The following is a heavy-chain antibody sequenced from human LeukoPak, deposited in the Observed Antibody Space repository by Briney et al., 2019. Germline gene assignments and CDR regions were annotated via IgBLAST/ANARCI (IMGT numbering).Heavy chain of an antibody. J-gene: IGHJ4*02. CDR2: IKSKTDGGTT. Sequence: GGSPRLSCAASGFTFSNAWMNWVRQAPGKGLEWFGRIKSKTDGGTTDYAAPVKGRFTISRDDSKNTLYLQMNSLKTEDTAVYYCTTEVGLRYFDWLLWDDYFGYWGQGTLVTVSS. D-gene: IGHD3-9*01. CDR1: GFTFSNAW. V-gene: IGHV3-15*07. CDR3: TTEVGLRYFDWLLWDDYFGY.